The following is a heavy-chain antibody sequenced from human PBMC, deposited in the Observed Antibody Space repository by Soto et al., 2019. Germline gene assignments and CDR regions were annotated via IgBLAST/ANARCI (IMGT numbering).Heavy chain of an antibody. CDR3: ARDKSYDFWSGYWDYYYYGMDV. CDR2: IYYSGST. CDR1: GGSVSSGSYY. D-gene: IGHD3-3*01. Sequence: TSETLSLTCTVSGGSVSSGSYYWSWIRQPPGKGLEWIGYIYYSGSTNYNPSLKSRVTISVDTSKNQFSLKLSSVTAADTAVYYCARDKSYDFWSGYWDYYYYGMDVWGQGTTVTVSS. V-gene: IGHV4-61*01. J-gene: IGHJ6*02.